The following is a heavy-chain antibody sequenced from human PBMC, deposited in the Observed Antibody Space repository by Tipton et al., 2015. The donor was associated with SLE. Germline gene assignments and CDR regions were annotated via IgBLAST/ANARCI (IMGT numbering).Heavy chain of an antibody. J-gene: IGHJ2*01. V-gene: IGHV4-34*01. CDR3: ARRGVGATYWYFDL. CDR2: ISHSGGA. D-gene: IGHD1-26*01. Sequence: TLSLTCFVSGGSIGSRPYYWSWIRQSPGKRLEWIGEISHSGGANYNPSLKSRATVSLDRSNNEFSLRLNSVTAADTAVYYCARRGVGATYWYFDLWGRGTLVTVSS. CDR1: GGSIGSRPYY.